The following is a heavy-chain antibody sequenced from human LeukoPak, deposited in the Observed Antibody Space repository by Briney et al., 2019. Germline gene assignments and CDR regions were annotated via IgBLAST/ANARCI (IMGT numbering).Heavy chain of an antibody. J-gene: IGHJ1*01. D-gene: IGHD3-9*01. V-gene: IGHV3-30*02. Sequence: PGGSLRLSCAASGFTFSSYGMHWVRQAPGKGLEWVAFIRYDGSNKYYADSVKGRFTISRDNSKNTLYLQMNSLRAEDTAVYYCAKDSPFYDILTGYYPRFQHWGQGTLVTVSS. CDR1: GFTFSSYG. CDR3: AKDSPFYDILTGYYPRFQH. CDR2: IRYDGSNK.